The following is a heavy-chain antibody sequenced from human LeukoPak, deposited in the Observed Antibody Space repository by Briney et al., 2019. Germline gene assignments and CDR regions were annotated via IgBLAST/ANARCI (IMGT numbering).Heavy chain of an antibody. CDR2: IKQDGSNK. J-gene: IGHJ4*02. CDR3: AKTRWGGLPGHYYFDY. V-gene: IGHV3-7*03. Sequence: PGGSLRLSCAASGFTFSSYWMSWVRQAPGKGLEWVANIKQDGSNKYYVDSVKGRFTISRDNAKNSLYLQMNSLRAEDTAVYYCAKTRWGGLPGHYYFDYWGQGTLVTVSS. CDR1: GFTFSSYW. D-gene: IGHD3-16*01.